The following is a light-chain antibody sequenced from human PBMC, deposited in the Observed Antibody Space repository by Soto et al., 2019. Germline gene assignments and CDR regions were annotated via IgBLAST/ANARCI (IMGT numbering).Light chain of an antibody. V-gene: IGLV2-14*01. CDR1: SSDVGGYNY. Sequence: QSVLTQPASVSGSPGQSITISCTGTSSDVGGYNYVSWYQQHPGKAPKLMIYEVSNRPSGVSNRFSGSKSGNTASLTISGLQAEDEADYYCSPYTSSSTPYVFGTGTKVT. CDR3: SPYTSSSTPYV. CDR2: EVS. J-gene: IGLJ1*01.